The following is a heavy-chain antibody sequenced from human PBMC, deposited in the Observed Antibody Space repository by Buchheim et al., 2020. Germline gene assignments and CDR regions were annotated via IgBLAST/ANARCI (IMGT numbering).Heavy chain of an antibody. D-gene: IGHD2-15*01. CDR1: GFTFSSYA. V-gene: IGHV3-23*01. Sequence: EVQLLESGGGLVQPGGSLRLSCAASGFTFSSYAMSWVRQAPGKGLEWVSAISGSGGSTYYADSVKGRFTISRDNSKKTLYLQMNSLRAEDTAVYYCAKSGRYCSGGSCYHYYYYYYYMDVWGKGTT. CDR2: ISGSGGST. J-gene: IGHJ6*03. CDR3: AKSGRYCSGGSCYHYYYYYYYMDV.